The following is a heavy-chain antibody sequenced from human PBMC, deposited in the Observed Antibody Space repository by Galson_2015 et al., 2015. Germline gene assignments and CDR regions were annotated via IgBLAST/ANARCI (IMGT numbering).Heavy chain of an antibody. CDR3: ARSYSDETSGYYN. V-gene: IGHV1-8*01. J-gene: IGHJ4*02. CDR2: MNSNSGYT. D-gene: IGHD3-22*01. Sequence: SVKVSCKASGYTFISYDINWVRQAIGQGLEWMGWMNSNSGYTGYGQKFQGRVTMTRNTSISTAYMELTSLRSEDTAVYYCARSYSDETSGYYNWGQGTLVTVSS. CDR1: GYTFISYD.